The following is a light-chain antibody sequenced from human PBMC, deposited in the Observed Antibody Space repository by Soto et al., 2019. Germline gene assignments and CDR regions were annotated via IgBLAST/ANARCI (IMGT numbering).Light chain of an antibody. CDR3: QQYSDWPWT. J-gene: IGKJ1*01. CDR2: GAS. V-gene: IGKV3-15*01. CDR1: QSVGSN. Sequence: EIVLTQSPATLSLSPGERATLSCRASQSVGSNLVWYQRRPGQTPRVLIYGASTRSTGIPARFSGSGSGTEFILTISSMQSEDFAVYYCQQYSDWPWTFGQGTKVDIK.